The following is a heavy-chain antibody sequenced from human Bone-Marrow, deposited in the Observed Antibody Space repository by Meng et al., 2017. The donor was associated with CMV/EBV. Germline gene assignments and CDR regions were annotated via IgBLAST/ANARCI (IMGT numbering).Heavy chain of an antibody. CDR2: ISYDGSSK. Sequence: GESLKISCAASGFTFSSYAMHWVRQAPGKGLEWVAVISYDGSSKYYADSVKGRFTISRDNSRNTLYLQMNSLRAEDTAVYYCATHPWHYYGRDVWGQGTTVTVAS. CDR1: GFTFSSYA. J-gene: IGHJ6*02. CDR3: ATHPWHYYGRDV. V-gene: IGHV3-30-3*01. D-gene: IGHD5-12*01.